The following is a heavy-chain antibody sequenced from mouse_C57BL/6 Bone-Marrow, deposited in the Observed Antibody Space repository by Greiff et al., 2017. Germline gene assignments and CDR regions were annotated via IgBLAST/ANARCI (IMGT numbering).Heavy chain of an antibody. CDR1: GYTFTNYW. CDR2: IYPGGGYT. D-gene: IGHD2-5*01. V-gene: IGHV1-63*01. CDR3: ARDYSNYYYAMDY. J-gene: IGHJ4*01. Sequence: QVQLQQSGAELVRPGTSVKMSCKASGYTFTNYWIGWAKQRPGHGLEWIGDIYPGGGYTNYNEKFKGKATLTADKSSSTAYMQFSSLTSEDSAIYYCARDYSNYYYAMDYWCQGTSVTVSS.